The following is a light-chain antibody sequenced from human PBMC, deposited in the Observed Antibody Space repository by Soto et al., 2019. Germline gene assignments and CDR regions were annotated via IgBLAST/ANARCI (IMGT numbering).Light chain of an antibody. J-gene: IGKJ2*01. CDR2: KAS. CDR1: QSISSW. V-gene: IGKV1-5*03. Sequence: DIQMTQSPSTLSASVGDRVTITCRASQSISSWLAWYQQKPGKAHKLLIYKASSLESGVPSRFSSSGSGTAFTLTISSLQPEDFATYYCHQYNSYSPYTFGRGTKLEIK. CDR3: HQYNSYSPYT.